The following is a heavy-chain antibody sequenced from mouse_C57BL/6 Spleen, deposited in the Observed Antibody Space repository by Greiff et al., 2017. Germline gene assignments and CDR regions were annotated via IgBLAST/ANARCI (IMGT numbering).Heavy chain of an antibody. V-gene: IGHV1-64*01. CDR3: ARGYYYGSYYFDY. CDR1: GYTFPSYW. CDR2: IHPNSGST. J-gene: IGHJ2*01. D-gene: IGHD1-1*01. Sequence: VQLQQPGAELVKPGASVKLSCKASGYTFPSYWMHWVKQRPGQGLEWIGMIHPNSGSTNYNEKFKSKATLTVDKSSSTAYMQLSSLTSEDSAVYYCARGYYYGSYYFDYWGQGTTLTVSS.